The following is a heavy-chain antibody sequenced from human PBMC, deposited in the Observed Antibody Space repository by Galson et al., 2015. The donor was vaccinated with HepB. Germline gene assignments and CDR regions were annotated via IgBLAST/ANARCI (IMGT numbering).Heavy chain of an antibody. D-gene: IGHD3-10*01. V-gene: IGHV3-74*01. Sequence: SLRLSCAASGFTFSTYWMHWVRQAPGKGLVWVSRINTDGSSTPCADSVKVRFTISGDNAKNTLYLQMNSLRAEDTAVYYCARQSGYGMDVWGQGTTVAVSS. CDR1: GFTFSTYW. CDR3: ARQSGYGMDV. CDR2: INTDGSST. J-gene: IGHJ6*02.